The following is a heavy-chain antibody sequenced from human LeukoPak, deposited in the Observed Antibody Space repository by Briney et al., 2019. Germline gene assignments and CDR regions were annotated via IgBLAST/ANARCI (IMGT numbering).Heavy chain of an antibody. Sequence: PGGPLRLSCAASGFTFDDYAMHWVRQAPGKGLEWVSLISGHGGNTYYADSVKGRFTISRDNSRNSLYLQMNSLRTEDTALYYCAKDHRLIVVAYAFDIWGQGTMVTVSS. CDR2: ISGHGGNT. CDR1: GFTFDDYA. CDR3: AKDHRLIVVAYAFDI. D-gene: IGHD3-22*01. V-gene: IGHV3-43*02. J-gene: IGHJ3*02.